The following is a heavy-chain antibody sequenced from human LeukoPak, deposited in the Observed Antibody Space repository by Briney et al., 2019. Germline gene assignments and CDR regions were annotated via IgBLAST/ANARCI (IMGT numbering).Heavy chain of an antibody. Sequence: ASVKVSCKASGYTFTGYYIHWVRQAPGQGLEWMGLINPNSGATNYAQKFQGRVTMTRDTSISTAYMELSSLTADDTAVYYCARDLEGYHYGSGNYPQWGQGTLVTVSS. CDR2: INPNSGAT. D-gene: IGHD3-10*01. CDR1: GYTFTGYY. V-gene: IGHV1-2*02. CDR3: ARDLEGYHYGSGNYPQ. J-gene: IGHJ4*02.